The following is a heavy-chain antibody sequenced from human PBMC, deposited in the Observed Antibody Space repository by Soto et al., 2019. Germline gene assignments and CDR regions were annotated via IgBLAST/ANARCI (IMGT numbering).Heavy chain of an antibody. CDR1: GGSVSSGSYY. CDR2: IYYSGST. V-gene: IGHV4-61*01. D-gene: IGHD3-16*01. Sequence: SETLSLTCTVSGGSVSSGSYYWSWIQQPPGKGLEWIGYIYYSGSTNYNPSLKSRVTISVDTSKNQFSLKLSSVTAADTAVYYCARDYVWGSQSVFDYWGQGTLVTVSS. CDR3: ARDYVWGSQSVFDY. J-gene: IGHJ4*02.